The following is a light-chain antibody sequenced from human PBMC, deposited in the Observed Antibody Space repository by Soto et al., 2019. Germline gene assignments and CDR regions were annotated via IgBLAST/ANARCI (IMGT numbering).Light chain of an antibody. CDR1: QEIRSTN. V-gene: IGKV3-20*01. J-gene: IGKJ3*01. CDR2: DST. Sequence: EIVLPQSPGALSLSPGEGGTLSCMASQEIRSTNLAWYQHKPCQAPRLLIYDSTTRATGVPDRFSGRGSVTDLTLSIKRLEPEDFAVYYCLHYGRSPLSTVGPGTKVEIK. CDR3: LHYGRSPLST.